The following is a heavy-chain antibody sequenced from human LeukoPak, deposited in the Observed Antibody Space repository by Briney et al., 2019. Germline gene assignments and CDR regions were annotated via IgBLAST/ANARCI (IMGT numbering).Heavy chain of an antibody. CDR2: INAGNGNT. D-gene: IGHD6-13*01. J-gene: IGHJ4*02. CDR3: ARGIAAAGTRVGNDY. Sequence: GASVKVSCKASGYTFTSYAMHWVRQAPGQRLEWMGWINAGNGNTKYSQKFQGRVTITRDTSASTAYMELSSLRSEDTAVYYCARGIAAAGTRVGNDYWGQGTLVTVSS. V-gene: IGHV1-3*01. CDR1: GYTFTSYA.